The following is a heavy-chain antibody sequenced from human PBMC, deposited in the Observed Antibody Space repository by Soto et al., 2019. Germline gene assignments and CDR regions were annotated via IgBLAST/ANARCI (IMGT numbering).Heavy chain of an antibody. CDR3: ARDQYCSSTSCYSDVPSYGNYYYYYYMEV. Sequence: ASVKVSCKASGYTFTSYGISWVLQAPGQGLEWMGWISAYNGNTNYAQKLQGRVTMTTDTSTSTAYMELRSLRSDDTAVYYCARDQYCSSTSCYSDVPSYGNYYYYYYMEVRGKGTTVTVSS. CDR2: ISAYNGNT. J-gene: IGHJ6*03. D-gene: IGHD2-2*01. CDR1: GYTFTSYG. V-gene: IGHV1-18*01.